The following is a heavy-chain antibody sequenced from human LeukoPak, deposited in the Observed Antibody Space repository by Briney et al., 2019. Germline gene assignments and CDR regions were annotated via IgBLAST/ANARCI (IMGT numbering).Heavy chain of an antibody. Sequence: PGGSLRLSCAASGFTFSSYGMNWVRQAPGKGLEWVSSISSSSSYIYYADSVKGRFTISRDNAKNSLYLQMNSLRAEDTAVYYCARYGAGPYYYYMDVWGKGTTVTISS. D-gene: IGHD6-19*01. V-gene: IGHV3-21*01. CDR1: GFTFSSYG. CDR2: ISSSSSYI. J-gene: IGHJ6*03. CDR3: ARYGAGPYYYYMDV.